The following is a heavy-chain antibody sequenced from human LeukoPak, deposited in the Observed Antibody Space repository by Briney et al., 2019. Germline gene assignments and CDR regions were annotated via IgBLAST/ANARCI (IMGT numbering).Heavy chain of an antibody. CDR1: GYSISSGYY. D-gene: IGHD4-23*01. Sequence: SETLSLTCTASGYSISSGYYWSWIRQPPGKGLEWIGYIYHSGSTYYNPSLKSRVTISVDRSKNQFSLKLSSVTAADTAVYYCARDEVSTVVTPRAFDIWGQGTMVTVSS. V-gene: IGHV4-38-2*02. CDR3: ARDEVSTVVTPRAFDI. J-gene: IGHJ3*02. CDR2: IYHSGST.